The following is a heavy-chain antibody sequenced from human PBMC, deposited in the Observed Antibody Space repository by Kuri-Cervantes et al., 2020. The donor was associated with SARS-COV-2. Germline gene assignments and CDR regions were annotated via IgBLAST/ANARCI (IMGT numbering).Heavy chain of an antibody. D-gene: IGHD6-19*01. CDR2: IYYSGST. J-gene: IGHJ4*02. V-gene: IGHV4-59*01. CDR3: AKWEGRGWYMSFPYFDY. CDR1: GGSISSYY. Sequence: SETLSLTCTVSGGSISSYYWSWIRQPPGKGLEWIGYIYYSGSTNYNPSLKSRVTISVDTSKNQFSLKLSSVTAADTAVYYCAKWEGRGWYMSFPYFDYWGQGTLVTVSS.